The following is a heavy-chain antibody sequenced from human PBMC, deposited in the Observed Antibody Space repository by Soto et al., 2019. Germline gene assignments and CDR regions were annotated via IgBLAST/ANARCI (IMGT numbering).Heavy chain of an antibody. CDR3: AMGYNWNDVYFDY. V-gene: IGHV1-3*05. CDR2: INAGNGNT. CDR1: GYTFTSYA. D-gene: IGHD1-20*01. Sequence: QVRLVQSGAEEKKPGASVKVSCKASGYTFTSYAMHWVRQAPGQRLEWMGWINAGNGNTKYSQKFQGRVTITRDTSASTAYMELSSLRSEDTAVYYCAMGYNWNDVYFDYWGQGTLVTVSS. J-gene: IGHJ4*02.